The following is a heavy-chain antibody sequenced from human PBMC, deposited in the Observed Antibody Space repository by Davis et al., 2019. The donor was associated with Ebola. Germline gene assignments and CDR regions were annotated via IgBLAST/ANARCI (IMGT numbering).Heavy chain of an antibody. J-gene: IGHJ4*02. CDR2: IYPGDSET. Sequence: KVSCKGSGYSFTSYWISWVRQMPGKGLECMGIIYPGDSETRYSPSFQGQVTISADKSITTAYLQWSSLKASDTAMYYCAKQESLYGSSDYWGQGTLVTVPS. V-gene: IGHV5-51*01. D-gene: IGHD3-22*01. CDR1: GYSFTSYW. CDR3: AKQESLYGSSDY.